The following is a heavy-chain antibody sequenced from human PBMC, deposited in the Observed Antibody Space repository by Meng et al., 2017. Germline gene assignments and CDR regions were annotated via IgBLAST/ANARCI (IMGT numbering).Heavy chain of an antibody. CDR2: IIPIFGTA. CDR1: GGTFSSYA. J-gene: IGHJ4*02. D-gene: IGHD6-19*01. CDR3: HSGWYQAGDDY. V-gene: IGHV1-69*06. Sequence: QVQLVQAGAEEKKPGSAVQVSCKASGGTFSSYAISWVRQAPGQGLEWMGGIIPIFGTANYAQKFQGRVTITADKSTSTAYMELSSLRSEDTAVYYCHSGWYQAGDDYWGQGTLVTVFS.